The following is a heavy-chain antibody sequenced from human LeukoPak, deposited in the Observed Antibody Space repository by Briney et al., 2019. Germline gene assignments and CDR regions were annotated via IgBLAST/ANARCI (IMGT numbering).Heavy chain of an antibody. Sequence: TGESRRLSCAASGFTFTVYWMSWVRQAPGKGLEWLANINKEGSDQYYVDSVKGRFTISRDNAKNSLFLQMNSLRAEDTALYYCARFGYGGKVDYWGQGTLVTVSS. J-gene: IGHJ4*02. CDR1: GFTFTVYW. V-gene: IGHV3-7*02. D-gene: IGHD4-23*01. CDR3: ARFGYGGKVDY. CDR2: INKEGSDQ.